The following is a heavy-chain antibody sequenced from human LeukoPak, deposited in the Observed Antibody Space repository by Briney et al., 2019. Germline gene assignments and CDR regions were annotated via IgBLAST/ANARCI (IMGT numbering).Heavy chain of an antibody. CDR2: ISAYNGNT. J-gene: IGHJ5*02. V-gene: IGHV1-18*04. D-gene: IGHD3-22*01. Sequence: GASMKVSCKSSGFTFTDHYIHWVRQGPGQGLEWMGWISAYNGNTNYAQKLQGRVTMTTDTSTSTAYMELRSLRSDDTAVYYCARVLPLAYYYDSSGYLGFDPWGQGTLVTVSS. CDR1: GFTFTDHY. CDR3: ARVLPLAYYYDSSGYLGFDP.